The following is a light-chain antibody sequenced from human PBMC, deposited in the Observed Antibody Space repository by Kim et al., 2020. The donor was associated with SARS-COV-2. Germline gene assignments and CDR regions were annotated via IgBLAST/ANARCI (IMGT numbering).Light chain of an antibody. CDR2: DVS. Sequence: QSALTQPASVSGSPGQSITISCTGTSSDVGDYNYVSWYQQHAGKAPKLMISDVSKRPSGVSNRFSGSKSGNTASLTISGLQAEDEADYYCTSYRTSSTWVFGGGTKLTVL. CDR1: SSDVGDYNY. V-gene: IGLV2-14*03. CDR3: TSYRTSSTWV. J-gene: IGLJ3*02.